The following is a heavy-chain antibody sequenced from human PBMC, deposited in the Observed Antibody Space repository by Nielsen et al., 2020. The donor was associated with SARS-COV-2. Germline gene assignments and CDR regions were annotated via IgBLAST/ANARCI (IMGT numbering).Heavy chain of an antibody. V-gene: IGHV3-53*01. CDR1: GFSVSRSF. Sequence: RGSLRLSCAASGFSVSRSFMSWVRQAPGKGLEWLSIIYRSDNSYYADSVKGRFTISRDNSKNTLYLQMNSLSGDDTAVYYCASGSGDSLAFDIWGQGTMVIVSS. D-gene: IGHD1-26*01. J-gene: IGHJ3*02. CDR3: ASGSGDSLAFDI. CDR2: IYRSDNS.